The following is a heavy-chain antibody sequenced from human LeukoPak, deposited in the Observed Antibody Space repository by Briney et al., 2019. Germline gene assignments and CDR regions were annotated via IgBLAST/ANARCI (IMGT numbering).Heavy chain of an antibody. CDR1: GFTFDDYE. D-gene: IGHD6-19*01. CDR2: INWNGGST. V-gene: IGHV3-20*04. Sequence: GGSLRLSCAASGFTFDDYEMSWVRQAPGKGLEWVSGINWNGGSTGYADSVKGRFTISRDNAKNSLSLQVSSLRAEDTALYYCARSGYSSGWYRGPFDYWGQGTLVTVSS. J-gene: IGHJ4*02. CDR3: ARSGYSSGWYRGPFDY.